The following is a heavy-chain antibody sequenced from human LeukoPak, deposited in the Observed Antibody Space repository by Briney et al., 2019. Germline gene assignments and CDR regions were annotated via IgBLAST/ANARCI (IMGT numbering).Heavy chain of an antibody. CDR1: GGSFSGYY. Sequence: SETLSLICAVYGGSFSGYYWTWIRKPPGKGLEWIGEINHSGSTNYNPSLKSRVTISVDTSKNQFSLKLSSVAAADTAVYDCARNGVRGVKKPYYFDYWGQGTLVTVSS. D-gene: IGHD3-10*01. V-gene: IGHV4-34*01. CDR3: ARNGVRGVKKPYYFDY. CDR2: INHSGST. J-gene: IGHJ4*02.